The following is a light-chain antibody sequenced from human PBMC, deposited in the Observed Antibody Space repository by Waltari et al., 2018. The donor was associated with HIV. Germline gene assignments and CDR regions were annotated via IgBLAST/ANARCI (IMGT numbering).Light chain of an antibody. J-gene: IGLJ3*02. CDR3: CSFARSSTWV. CDR2: EVN. Sequence: QSALTQPPSVSGSPRQSTTISCTRTSSNLRSYTLVPWYQHHPGKAPKLMVYEVNKRPSGISNRFSGSKSGNTASLTISGLQAEDEADYYCCSFARSSTWVFGGGTKLSVL. V-gene: IGLV2-23*02. CDR1: SSNLRSYTL.